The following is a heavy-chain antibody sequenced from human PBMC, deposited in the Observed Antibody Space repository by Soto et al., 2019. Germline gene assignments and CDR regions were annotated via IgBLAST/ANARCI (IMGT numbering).Heavy chain of an antibody. V-gene: IGHV4-4*07. D-gene: IGHD1-26*01. CDR2: IHSSGYT. J-gene: IGHJ4*02. CDR1: GGSISSYY. Sequence: QVHLQESGPGLVKPSETLSLTCTVSGGSISSYYWNWIRQPAGKGLEWIGRIHSSGYTNYNSSLRSRVTMSVDSSKSQISLKMTSVTAADTAVYYCACLGGTIDYWAQGTLVTVSS. CDR3: ACLGGTIDY.